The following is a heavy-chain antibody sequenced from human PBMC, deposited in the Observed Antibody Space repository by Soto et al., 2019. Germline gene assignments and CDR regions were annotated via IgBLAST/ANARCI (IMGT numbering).Heavy chain of an antibody. Sequence: GASVKVSCKASGYTFTSYGISWVRQAPGQGLEWMGWISAYNGNTNYAQKLQGRVTMTTDTSTSTAYMELRSLRSDDTAVYYCARDRSGFFGVVIPLYWGQGTLVTVSS. V-gene: IGHV1-18*01. CDR1: GYTFTSYG. J-gene: IGHJ4*02. D-gene: IGHD3-3*01. CDR2: ISAYNGNT. CDR3: ARDRSGFFGVVIPLY.